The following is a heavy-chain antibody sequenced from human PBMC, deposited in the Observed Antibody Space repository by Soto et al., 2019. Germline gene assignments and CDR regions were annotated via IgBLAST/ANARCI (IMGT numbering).Heavy chain of an antibody. V-gene: IGHV4-61*01. Sequence: KASETLSLTCTVSGGSVSSGSYYWSWIRQPPGKGLEWIGYIYYSGSTNYNPSLKSRVTISVDTSKNQFSLKLSSVTAADAAVYYCAREPQLEYYVGAFDIWGQGTMVTVSS. CDR1: GGSVSSGSYY. J-gene: IGHJ3*02. D-gene: IGHD1-1*01. CDR3: AREPQLEYYVGAFDI. CDR2: IYYSGST.